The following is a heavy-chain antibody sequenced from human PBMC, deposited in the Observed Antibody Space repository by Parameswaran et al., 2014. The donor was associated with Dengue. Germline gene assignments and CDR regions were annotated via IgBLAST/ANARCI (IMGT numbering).Heavy chain of an antibody. Sequence: RWIRQPPGKGLEWIGYIDYSAYTNYNPSLESRVTISIDTSKKQFSLKLSSVTAADTAVYYCARDLGYYYNNSGYSLGYWGQGTLVTVSS. D-gene: IGHD3-22*01. J-gene: IGHJ4*02. V-gene: IGHV4-59*01. CDR3: ARDLGYYYNNSGYSLGY. CDR2: IDYSAYT.